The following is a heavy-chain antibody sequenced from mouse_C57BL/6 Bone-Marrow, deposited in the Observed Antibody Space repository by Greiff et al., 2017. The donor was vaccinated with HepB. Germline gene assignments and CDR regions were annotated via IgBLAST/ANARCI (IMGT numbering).Heavy chain of an antibody. CDR2: IYPRSGNT. J-gene: IGHJ4*01. V-gene: IGHV1-81*01. Sequence: VQLVESGAELARPGASVKLSCKASGYTFTSYGISWVKQRTGQGLEWIGEIYPRSGNTYYNEKFKGKATLTADKSSSTAYMELRSLTSEDSAVYFCARNPGDYAMDYWGQGTSVTVSS. CDR1: GYTFTSYG. CDR3: ARNPGDYAMDY.